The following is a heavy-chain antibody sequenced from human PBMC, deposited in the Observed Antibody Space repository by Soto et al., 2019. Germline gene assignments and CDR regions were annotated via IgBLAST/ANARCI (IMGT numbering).Heavy chain of an antibody. J-gene: IGHJ4*02. CDR2: IYTGDSDT. Sequence: PVESLTLSCTGSGYICSRYWIGCGRQMPGKGLEWMGIIYTGDSDTRYSPSFQGQVTISADKSISTAYLQWSSLKASDTAMYYCARLMGQQLAYLDYRGQGTLVTV. CDR1: GYICSRYW. CDR3: ARLMGQQLAYLDY. D-gene: IGHD6-13*01. V-gene: IGHV5-51*01.